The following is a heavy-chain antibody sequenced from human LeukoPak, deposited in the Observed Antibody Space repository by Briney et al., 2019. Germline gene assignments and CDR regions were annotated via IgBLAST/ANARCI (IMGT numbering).Heavy chain of an antibody. CDR1: GDSISIPNYF. Sequence: SETLSLTCTVSGDSISIPNYFWAWIRQPPGKGLEWMGTISFTGTTYYNPSLESRLTMSVATSKNQFSLKLPSVTAADTAVYYCAKHARYNITWYFFDHWGQGTRVTVSS. V-gene: IGHV4-39*01. D-gene: IGHD1-14*01. CDR3: AKHARYNITWYFFDH. CDR2: ISFTGTT. J-gene: IGHJ4*02.